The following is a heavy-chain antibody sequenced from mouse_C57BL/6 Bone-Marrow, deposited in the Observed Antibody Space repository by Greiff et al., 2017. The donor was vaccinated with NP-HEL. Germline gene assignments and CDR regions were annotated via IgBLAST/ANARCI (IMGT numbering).Heavy chain of an antibody. V-gene: IGHV1-20*01. J-gene: IGHJ4*01. CDR3: ARIRITTVVATDYYAMDY. Sequence: VQLQQSGPELVKPGDSVKISCKASGYSFTGYFMNWVMQSHGKSLEWIGRINPYNGDTFYNQKFKGKATLTVDKSSSTAHMELRSLTSEDSAVYYCARIRITTVVATDYYAMDYWGQGTSVTVSS. D-gene: IGHD1-1*01. CDR1: GYSFTGYF. CDR2: INPYNGDT.